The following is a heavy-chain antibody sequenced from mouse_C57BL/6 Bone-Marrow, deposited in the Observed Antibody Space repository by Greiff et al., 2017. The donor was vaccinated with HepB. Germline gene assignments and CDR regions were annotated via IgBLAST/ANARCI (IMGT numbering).Heavy chain of an antibody. Sequence: QVHVKQPGAELVKPGASVKLSCKASGYPFTSYWMHWVKQRPGRGLEWIGRIDPNSGGTKYNEKFKSKATLTVDKPSSTAYMQLSSLTSEDSAVYYCARLFFTTVVATRDWGQGTTLTVSS. J-gene: IGHJ2*01. D-gene: IGHD1-1*01. CDR2: IDPNSGGT. CDR1: GYPFTSYW. CDR3: ARLFFTTVVATRD. V-gene: IGHV1-72*01.